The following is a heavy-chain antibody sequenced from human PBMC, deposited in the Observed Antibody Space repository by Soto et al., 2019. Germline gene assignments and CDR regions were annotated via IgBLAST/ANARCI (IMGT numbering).Heavy chain of an antibody. D-gene: IGHD3-10*01. V-gene: IGHV3-21*01. Sequence: GGSLRLSCAASGFSFSTYSMNWVRQAPGKGLEWVSSISSRSDTYYADSVKGRFTISRDNAKNSVSLQMDSLRAEDTALYYCAKDLGSGKPYYYYAMDVWGQGTTVTAP. CDR3: AKDLGSGKPYYYYAMDV. CDR1: GFSFSTYS. CDR2: ISSRSDT. J-gene: IGHJ6*02.